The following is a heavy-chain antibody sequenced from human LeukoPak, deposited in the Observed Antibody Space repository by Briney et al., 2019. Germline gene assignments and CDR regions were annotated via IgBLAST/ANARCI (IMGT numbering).Heavy chain of an antibody. CDR3: ARDKGGTIFGVVIEYNWFDS. D-gene: IGHD3-3*01. CDR1: GYTFTSYY. V-gene: IGHV1-46*01. J-gene: IGHJ5*01. CDR2: INPSGGST. Sequence: GASVKVSRKASGYTFTSYYMHWVRQAPGQGPEWMGIINPSGGSTSYAQKFQGRVTMTRDTSTSTVYMELSSLRSEDTAVYYCARDKGGTIFGVVIEYNWFDSWGQGTLVTVSS.